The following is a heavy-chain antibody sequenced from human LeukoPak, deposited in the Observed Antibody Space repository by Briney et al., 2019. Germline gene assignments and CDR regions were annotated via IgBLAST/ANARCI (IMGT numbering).Heavy chain of an antibody. D-gene: IGHD3-10*01. V-gene: IGHV4-34*01. J-gene: IGHJ4*02. Sequence: PSETLSLTYGVYGGSFSGHYWIWIRQPPGKGLEWIGEINHSGNTNYNPSLKSRVTTSVDTSKNQFSLRLTSVTAADTAVYYCARGLIRYYFGSGTSGNFDYWGQGTLVTVSS. CDR2: INHSGNT. CDR3: ARGLIRYYFGSGTSGNFDY. CDR1: GGSFSGHY.